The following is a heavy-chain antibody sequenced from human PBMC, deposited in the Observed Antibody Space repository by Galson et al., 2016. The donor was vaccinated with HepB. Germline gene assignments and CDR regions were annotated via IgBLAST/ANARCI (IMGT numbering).Heavy chain of an antibody. V-gene: IGHV4-61*01. J-gene: IGHJ2*01. Sequence: ETLSLTCIVSGGPVNNGNFYWTWIRQPPGKELEWIANVYYDGSTHYNPSLRGRVTISLDMSKNQFSLPMSSATAADTAVYYCVRDRAGGYTHWYFDLWCRGTLVTVSS. D-gene: IGHD3-16*02. CDR2: VYYDGST. CDR3: VRDRAGGYTHWYFDL. CDR1: GGPVNNGNFY.